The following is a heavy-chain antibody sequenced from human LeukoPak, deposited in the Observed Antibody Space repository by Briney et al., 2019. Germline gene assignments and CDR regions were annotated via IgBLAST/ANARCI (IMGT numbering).Heavy chain of an antibody. CDR3: ARGARYYCSGGSCYSGVAY. CDR1: GYTFTSYD. CDR2: MNPNSGNT. V-gene: IGHV1-8*01. J-gene: IGHJ4*02. D-gene: IGHD2-15*01. Sequence: ASVKVSCKASGYTFTSYDINWVRQATGQGLEWMGWMNPNSGNTGYAQKFQGRVTMTRNTSISTAYMELSSLRSEDTAVYYCARGARYYCSGGSCYSGVAYCGQGTLVTVSS.